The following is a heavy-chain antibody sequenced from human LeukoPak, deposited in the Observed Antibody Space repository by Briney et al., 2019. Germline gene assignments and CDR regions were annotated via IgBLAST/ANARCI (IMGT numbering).Heavy chain of an antibody. Sequence: ETLSLPCTVSGGSISSYYWSWIRQPPGKGLEWIGYIYYSGSTNYNPSLKSRVTISVDTSKNQFSLKLSSVTAADTAVYYCARADGGYSYGAIWGQGTLVTVSS. V-gene: IGHV4-59*01. CDR2: IYYSGST. CDR1: GGSISSYY. D-gene: IGHD5-18*01. J-gene: IGHJ4*02. CDR3: ARADGGYSYGAI.